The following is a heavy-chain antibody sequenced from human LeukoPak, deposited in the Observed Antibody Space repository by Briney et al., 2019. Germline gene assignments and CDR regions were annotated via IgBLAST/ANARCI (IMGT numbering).Heavy chain of an antibody. D-gene: IGHD5-24*01. V-gene: IGHV4-34*01. CDR1: GGSFSDYY. CDR3: ASVALATSNFNY. CDR2: INHSGIT. Sequence: PSETLSLTCAVYGGSFSDYYWSWVRQPPGKGLEWIGEINHSGITNHNPSLKSRVTISVDTSKNEISLKVTSVRAADTAVYYCASVALATSNFNYWGQGILVTVSS. J-gene: IGHJ4*02.